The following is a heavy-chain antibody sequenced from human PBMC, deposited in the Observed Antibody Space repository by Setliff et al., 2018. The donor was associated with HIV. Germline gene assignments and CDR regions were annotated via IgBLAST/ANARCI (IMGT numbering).Heavy chain of an antibody. CDR1: GGTFSSYA. CDR2: IIPIFGTA. J-gene: IGHJ4*02. Sequence: ASVKVSCKASGGTFSSYAISWVRQAPGQGLEWMGGIIPIFGTANYAQKFQGRVTITTDESTSTAYMELSGLRSEDTAVYYCATNYYYDSSAYFVDLYYFDYWGQGTLVTVSS. D-gene: IGHD3-22*01. CDR3: ATNYYYDSSAYFVDLYYFDY. V-gene: IGHV1-69*05.